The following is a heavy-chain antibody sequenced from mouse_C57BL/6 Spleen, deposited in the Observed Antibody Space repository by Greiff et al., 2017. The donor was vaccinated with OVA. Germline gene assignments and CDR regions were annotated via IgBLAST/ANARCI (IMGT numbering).Heavy chain of an antibody. Sequence: VQLQQSGPELVKPGASVKISCKASGYSFTSYYIHWVKQRPGQGLEWIGWIYPGSGNTKYNEKFKGKATLTADTSSSTAYMQLSSLTSGDSAVYYCARWDTTVSFDYWGQGTTLTVSS. CDR2: IYPGSGNT. D-gene: IGHD1-1*01. CDR3: ARWDTTVSFDY. V-gene: IGHV1-66*01. CDR1: GYSFTSYY. J-gene: IGHJ2*01.